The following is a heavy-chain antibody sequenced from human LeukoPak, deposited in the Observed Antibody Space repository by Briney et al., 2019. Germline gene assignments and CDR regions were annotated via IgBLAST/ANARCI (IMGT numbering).Heavy chain of an antibody. D-gene: IGHD3-3*01. V-gene: IGHV3-21*01. CDR3: ARGGRDDFWSGYYPEDYYFDY. Sequence: GGSLRRSCAASGFTFSSYSMNWVRQAPGKGLEWVSSISSSSSYIYYADSVKGRFTISRDNAKNSLYLQMNSLRAEDTAVYYCARGGRDDFWSGYYPEDYYFDYWGQGTLVTVSS. CDR1: GFTFSSYS. CDR2: ISSSSSYI. J-gene: IGHJ4*02.